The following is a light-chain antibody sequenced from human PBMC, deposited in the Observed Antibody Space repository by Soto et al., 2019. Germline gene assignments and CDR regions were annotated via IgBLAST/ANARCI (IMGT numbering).Light chain of an antibody. CDR1: QSVTTY. J-gene: IGKJ1*01. CDR3: QQYGSSART. CDR2: DAS. Sequence: EIVLTQSPATLSLSPGERATLSCRASQSVTTYLAWYQQKPGQAPRLLIYDASDRATGIPDRFSGSGSGTDFTLTISRLEPEDFAVYYCQQYGSSARTFGQGTKVDIK. V-gene: IGKV3-20*01.